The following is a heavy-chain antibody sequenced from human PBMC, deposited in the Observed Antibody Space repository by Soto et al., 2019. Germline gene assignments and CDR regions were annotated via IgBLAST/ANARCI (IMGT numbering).Heavy chain of an antibody. D-gene: IGHD3-22*01. V-gene: IGHV1-46*01. J-gene: IGHJ4*02. CDR2: INPTTGTT. Sequence: GASVKVSCNASAYSFINYYIRCVRHAPRQVLEWVGLINPTTGTTNDALKFQCRVTMTSDTSTSTAYMELSSLRSEEMAVFYCARVLEGRYYYASSGYWGQGTLVTVSS. CDR3: ARVLEGRYYYASSGY. CDR1: AYSFINYY.